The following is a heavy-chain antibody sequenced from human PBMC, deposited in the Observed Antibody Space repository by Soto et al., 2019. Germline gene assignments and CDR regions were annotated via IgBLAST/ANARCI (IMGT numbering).Heavy chain of an antibody. Sequence: PGESLKISCKGSGYSFTSYWISWVRQMPGKGLEWMGRIDPSDSYTNYSPSFQGHVTISADKSISTAYLQWSSLKASDTATYYCARPQSCSGGSCYSPLDYWGQGTLVTVSS. V-gene: IGHV5-10-1*01. CDR2: IDPSDSYT. CDR3: ARPQSCSGGSCYSPLDY. CDR1: GYSFTSYW. D-gene: IGHD2-15*01. J-gene: IGHJ4*02.